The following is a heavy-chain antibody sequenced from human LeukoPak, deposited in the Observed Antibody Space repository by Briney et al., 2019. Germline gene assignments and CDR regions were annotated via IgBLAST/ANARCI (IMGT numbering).Heavy chain of an antibody. V-gene: IGHV3-15*01. Sequence: GGSLRLSCAASGFTFSNAWMSWVRQAPGKGLEWVGRIKSKTDGGTTDYAAPVKGRFTISRDDSKNTLYLQMNSLKTEDTAAYYCTSHCSSTSCYGMDVWGQGTTVTVSS. D-gene: IGHD2-2*01. J-gene: IGHJ6*02. CDR1: GFTFSNAW. CDR2: IKSKTDGGTT. CDR3: TSHCSSTSCYGMDV.